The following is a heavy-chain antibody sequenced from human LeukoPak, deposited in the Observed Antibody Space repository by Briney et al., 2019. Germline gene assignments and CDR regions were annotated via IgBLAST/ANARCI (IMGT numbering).Heavy chain of an antibody. D-gene: IGHD2-2*02. CDR2: INHSGST. CDR3: ALLVPAAIIFDY. CDR1: GESFTGYF. Sequence: SETLSLTCAAYGESFTGYFWSWIRQPPGKGLEWIGEINHSGSTNYNPSLKSRITISVDTSKNRFSLKLSSVTAADTAVYYCALLVPAAIIFDYWGQGTLVTVSS. J-gene: IGHJ4*02. V-gene: IGHV4-34*01.